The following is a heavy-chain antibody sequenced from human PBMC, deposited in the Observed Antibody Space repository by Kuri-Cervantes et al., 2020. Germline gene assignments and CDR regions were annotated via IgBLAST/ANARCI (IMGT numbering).Heavy chain of an antibody. CDR1: GFTFSSYA. Sequence: GESLKISCAASGFTFSSYAMHWVRQAPGKGLEWVAVISYDGSNKYYADSVKGRFTISRDNSKNTLYLQMNSLRAEDTAVYYCAREGRPPSSPHAFDIWGQGTMVTDSS. J-gene: IGHJ3*02. CDR2: ISYDGSNK. CDR3: AREGRPPSSPHAFDI. V-gene: IGHV3-30-3*01.